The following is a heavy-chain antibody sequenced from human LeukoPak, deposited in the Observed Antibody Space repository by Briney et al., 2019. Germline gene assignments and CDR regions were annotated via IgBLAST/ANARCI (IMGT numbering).Heavy chain of an antibody. CDR1: GGSISSYY. Sequence: SETLSLTCTVSGGSISSYYWSWIRQPAGKGLEWIGRIYTSGNTNYNPSLKSRVTMSVDTSKNQFSLKLSSVTAADTAVYYCARDCSSTSCQGYSYGVWGQGTLVTVSS. J-gene: IGHJ4*02. CDR3: ARDCSSTSCQGYSYGV. D-gene: IGHD2-2*01. CDR2: IYTSGNT. V-gene: IGHV4-4*07.